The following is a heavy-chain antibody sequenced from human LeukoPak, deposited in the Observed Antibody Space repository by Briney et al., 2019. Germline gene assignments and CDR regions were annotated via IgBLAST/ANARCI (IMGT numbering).Heavy chain of an antibody. CDR1: GVSISSGGYY. D-gene: IGHD3-10*01. CDR3: ARDFSRSHGSGTYYYYGMDV. CDR2: IYYSGST. J-gene: IGHJ6*04. Sequence: SETLSLTCTVSGVSISSGGYYWSWVRQHPGKGLEGIGYIYYSGSTYYNPSLRSRVTISVDTSKTQFSLKLSSVTAAATAVYYCARDFSRSHGSGTYYYYGMDVWGKGTTVTVSS. V-gene: IGHV4-31*03.